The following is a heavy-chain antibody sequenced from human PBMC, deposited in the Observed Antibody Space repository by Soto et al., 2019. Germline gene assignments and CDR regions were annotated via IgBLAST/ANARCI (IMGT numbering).Heavy chain of an antibody. CDR2: IFYIGRT. CDR3: ARDPAGSGSYSLDY. J-gene: IGHJ4*02. Sequence: QLQESGPGLVKPSQTLSLTCTVSGNSIRTSSYSWNWIRQHPGKGLEWIGNIFYIGRTYYNPSLRSRVIISVDTSKNQFSLKLNSVTAADTAVYYCARDPAGSGSYSLDYWGQGTLVTVSS. V-gene: IGHV4-31*03. D-gene: IGHD3-10*01. CDR1: GNSIRTSSYS.